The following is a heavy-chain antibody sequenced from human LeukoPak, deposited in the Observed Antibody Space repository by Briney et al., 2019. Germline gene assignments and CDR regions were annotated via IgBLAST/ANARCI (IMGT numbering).Heavy chain of an antibody. J-gene: IGHJ4*02. CDR2: INPNSGGT. CDR3: ARAGRDGYNLDY. D-gene: IGHD5-24*01. V-gene: IGHV1-2*02. CDR1: GYTFTGYY. Sequence: ASVKVSFKASGYTFTGYYMHWMRQAPGQGLEWMGWINPNSGGTNYAQKFQGRVTMTRDTSISTAYMELSRLRSDDTAVYYCARAGRDGYNLDYWGQGTLVTVSS.